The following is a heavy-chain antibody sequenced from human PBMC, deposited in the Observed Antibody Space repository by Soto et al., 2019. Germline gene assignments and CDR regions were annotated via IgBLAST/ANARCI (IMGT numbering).Heavy chain of an antibody. V-gene: IGHV1-3*01. CDR1: GYTFTSYA. CDR2: INAGNGNT. D-gene: IGHD6-6*01. J-gene: IGHJ6*03. CDR3: ARDEWIAARSGHYYYMDV. Sequence: GASVKVSCKASGYTFTSYAMHWVRQAPGQRLEWMGWINAGNGNTKYSQKFQGRVTITRDTSASTAYMELSSLRSEDTAVYYCARDEWIAARSGHYYYMDVWGKGTTVTVSS.